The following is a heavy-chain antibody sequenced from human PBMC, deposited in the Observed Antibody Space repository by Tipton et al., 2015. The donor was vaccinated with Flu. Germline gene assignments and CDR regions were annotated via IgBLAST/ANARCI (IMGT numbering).Heavy chain of an antibody. D-gene: IGHD6-13*01. CDR2: IRSSSWTYTGPT. V-gene: IGHV3-49*04. J-gene: IGHJ4*02. CDR1: GFNFADHG. CDR3: ARGSKPAAGVFDY. Sequence: QLVQSGGGLVQAGWSLRLSCTGSGFNFADHGVNWVRQAPGKGLEWVGIIRSSSWTYTGPTDYAASVKGRFTVSRDDSQSVAYLQMNNLRTDDTAVYYCARGSKPAAGVFDYWGQGILVTVSS.